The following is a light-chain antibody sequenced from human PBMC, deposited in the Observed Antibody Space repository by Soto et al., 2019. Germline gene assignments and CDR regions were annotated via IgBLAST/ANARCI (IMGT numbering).Light chain of an antibody. Sequence: EIVLTQSPGTLSLSPGETATLSCRASQTVNSDYLAWFQQRPGQAPRLLIFATSRRATDIPDRFSGSGSGTDFTLAIRRLEPEDFAVYYCQHRSNWPLTFGGGTKVEIK. V-gene: IGKV3D-20*02. CDR1: QTVNSDY. CDR2: ATS. J-gene: IGKJ4*01. CDR3: QHRSNWPLT.